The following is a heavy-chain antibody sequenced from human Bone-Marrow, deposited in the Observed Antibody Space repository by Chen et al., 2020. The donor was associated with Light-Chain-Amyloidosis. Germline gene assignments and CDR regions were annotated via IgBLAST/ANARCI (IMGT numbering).Heavy chain of an antibody. CDR2: IFHSGRT. CDR3: ARGGGDY. CDR1: GASISSGSFS. J-gene: IGHJ4*02. V-gene: IGHV4-30-2*01. Sequence: QLHLQESGSGLVKPSQTLSLTCDVSGASISSGSFSWSWIRQPPGKGLEWIGYIFHSGRTHYNPSLKSRVSISMDRSKNQFSLKLNSVKAADTAVYYCARGGGDYWGQGNLVTVSS. D-gene: IGHD3-10*01.